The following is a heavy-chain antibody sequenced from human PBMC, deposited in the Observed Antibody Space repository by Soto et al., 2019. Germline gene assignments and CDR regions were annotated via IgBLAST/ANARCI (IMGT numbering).Heavy chain of an antibody. J-gene: IGHJ6*02. D-gene: IGHD7-27*01. V-gene: IGHV3-73*02. CDR2: IRSKANSYAT. Sequence: EVQLVESGGGLVQPGGSLTLSCAASGFTFSGSAMHWVRQASGKGLEWVGRIRSKANSYATAYAASVKGRFTISRGDSRDTGYRPRNSLKTGDRAVDYCTGNARALGMAVWGQGNTVTVSS. CDR3: TGNARALGMAV. CDR1: GFTFSGSA.